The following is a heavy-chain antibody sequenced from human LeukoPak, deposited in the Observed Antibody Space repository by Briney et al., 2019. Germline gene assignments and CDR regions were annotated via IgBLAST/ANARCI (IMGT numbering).Heavy chain of an antibody. V-gene: IGHV3-30*18. J-gene: IGHJ4*02. CDR2: ISYDGSNK. CDR1: GFTFSSYA. CDR3: AKGWRDYHFDY. Sequence: PGGSLRLSCGASGFTFSSYAMSWVRQAPGKGLEWVAVISYDGSNKYYADSVKGRFTISRDNSKNTLYLQMNSLRAEDTAVYYCAKGWRDYHFDYWGQGTLVTVSS. D-gene: IGHD4-17*01.